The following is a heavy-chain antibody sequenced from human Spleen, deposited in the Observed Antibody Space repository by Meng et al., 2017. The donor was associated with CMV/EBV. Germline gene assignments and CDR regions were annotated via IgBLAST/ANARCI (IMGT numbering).Heavy chain of an antibody. CDR2: IRYDGSNE. CDR1: GFTFSNYG. J-gene: IGHJ6*02. Sequence: GESLKISCAASGFTFSNYGIHWVRQAPDKGLEWVAFIRYDGSNEYYADSVKGRFTISRDNSKNTLYLQMNSLRAEDTALYYCAREHGMDVWGRGTTVTVSS. V-gene: IGHV3-30*02. CDR3: AREHGMDV.